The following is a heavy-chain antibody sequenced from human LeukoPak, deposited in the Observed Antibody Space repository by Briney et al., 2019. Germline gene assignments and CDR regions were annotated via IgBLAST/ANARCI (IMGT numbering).Heavy chain of an antibody. D-gene: IGHD3-3*02. Sequence: ASVKVSCKASGYTFTINHIHWVRQAPGQGLEWMGVINPSGDSTTYAQNFQGRVTMTRDTSTSTVYMELRSLRSEDTAIYYCAKLASSDTGETYWGQGTLVTVSS. CDR2: INPSGDST. V-gene: IGHV1-46*01. CDR1: GYTFTINH. CDR3: AKLASSDTGETY. J-gene: IGHJ4*02.